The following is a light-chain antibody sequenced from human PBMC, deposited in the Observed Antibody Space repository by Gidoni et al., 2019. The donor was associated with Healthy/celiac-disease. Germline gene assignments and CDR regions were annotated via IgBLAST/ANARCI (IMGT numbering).Light chain of an antibody. V-gene: IGKV3-11*01. CDR2: DAS. J-gene: IGKJ2*01. Sequence: EIVLTQSPATLSLSPGERATLYCRASQSVSSYLAWYQQKPGQAPRLLIYDASNRATGIPARFSGSGSGTDFTLTISSLEPEDFAVYYCQQRSNWPPGYTFGQXTKLEIK. CDR1: QSVSSY. CDR3: QQRSNWPPGYT.